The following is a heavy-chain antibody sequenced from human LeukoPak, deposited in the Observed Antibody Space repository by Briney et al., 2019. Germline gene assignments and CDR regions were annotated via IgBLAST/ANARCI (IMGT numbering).Heavy chain of an antibody. CDR3: ARPNITSYYDSRGSDAFDV. Sequence: GESLKISCQGSGYKFNTYWIAWVRQMPGKGLEWTGIIYPGDSDTRYSPSFQGQVTISADKSVSTAYLHWSSLKASDTAIYYCARPNITSYYDSRGSDAFDVWGQGTMVTVSS. J-gene: IGHJ3*01. V-gene: IGHV5-51*01. CDR2: IYPGDSDT. D-gene: IGHD3-22*01. CDR1: GYKFNTYW.